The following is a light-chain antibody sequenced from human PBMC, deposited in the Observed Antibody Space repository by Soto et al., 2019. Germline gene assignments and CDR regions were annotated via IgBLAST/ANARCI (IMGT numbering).Light chain of an antibody. Sequence: QSALTQPASVSVSPGQSITISCTGTSSDVGGYTYVSWYQQHPGKAPKLMINEVSNRPSGISNRFSGSMSGNTASLTISGRQAEDEADYYCSSYTSSSTRVFGGGTKLTVL. CDR2: EVS. CDR1: SSDVGGYTY. CDR3: SSYTSSSTRV. J-gene: IGLJ3*02. V-gene: IGLV2-14*01.